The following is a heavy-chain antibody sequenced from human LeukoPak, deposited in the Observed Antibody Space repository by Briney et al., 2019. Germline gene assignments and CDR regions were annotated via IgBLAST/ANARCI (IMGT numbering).Heavy chain of an antibody. Sequence: IPSQTLSLTCTVSGGSISSGDYYWSWIRQPPGKGLEWIAYMYYSGSTYYNLSLKSRVTMSADTSKNQLSLKLSSVTAADTAVYYCARPYYYDSRIDPWGQGILVTVSS. D-gene: IGHD3-22*01. CDR1: GGSISSGDYY. CDR2: MYYSGST. J-gene: IGHJ5*02. CDR3: ARPYYYDSRIDP. V-gene: IGHV4-30-4*01.